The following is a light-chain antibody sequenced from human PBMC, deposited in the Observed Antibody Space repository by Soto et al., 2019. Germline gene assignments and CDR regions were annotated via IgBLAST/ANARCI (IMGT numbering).Light chain of an antibody. CDR3: AAWDDSLNGPV. Sequence: QSVLTQPRSASGTPGQRVTISCSGSSSNIGGNTVNWYRQVPGTAPKLLIYSTNQRPSGVSDRFSGSKSGTSGSLAISGLQSEDEADYYCAAWDDSLNGPVFGGGTKLTVL. CDR1: SSNIGGNT. CDR2: STN. J-gene: IGLJ3*02. V-gene: IGLV1-44*01.